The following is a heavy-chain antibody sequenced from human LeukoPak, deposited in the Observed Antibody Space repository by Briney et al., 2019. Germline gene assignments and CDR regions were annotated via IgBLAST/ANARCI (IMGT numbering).Heavy chain of an antibody. V-gene: IGHV4-59*01. Sequence: PSETLSLTCTVSGGSISSYYWSWIRQPPGKGLEWIGYIYYSGSTNYNPSLKSRVTISVDTSKNQFSLKLSSVTAADTAVYYCARHTMTTVDGMDVWGQGTTVTVSS. J-gene: IGHJ6*02. CDR1: GGSISSYY. D-gene: IGHD4-23*01. CDR3: ARHTMTTVDGMDV. CDR2: IYYSGST.